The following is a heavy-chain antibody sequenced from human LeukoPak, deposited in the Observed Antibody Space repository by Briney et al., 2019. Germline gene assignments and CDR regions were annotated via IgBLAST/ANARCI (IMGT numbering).Heavy chain of an antibody. D-gene: IGHD3-22*01. CDR3: AREDTMIVVEPLAY. CDR1: GFRVSGYW. J-gene: IGHJ4*02. V-gene: IGHV3-7*01. CDR2: IKQDGSEK. Sequence: GGSLRLSCAASGFRVSGYWMSWVRQAPGKGLEWVANIKQDGSEKYYVDSVRGRFTISRDNAKNSLYLQTNSLRAEDTAVYYCAREDTMIVVEPLAYWGQGTLVTVSS.